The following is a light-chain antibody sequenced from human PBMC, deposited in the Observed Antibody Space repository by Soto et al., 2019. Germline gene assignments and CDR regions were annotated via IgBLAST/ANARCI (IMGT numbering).Light chain of an antibody. Sequence: QSALTQPASVSGSPGQSITISCTGTSSDVGGYNFVSWYQHHPGKAPKLIIYEVSNRTSGVSNRFAAYKSGNTASLTISGLQAEDEADYYCSSYTNSSTLVGFGGGTKLTVL. CDR3: SSYTNSSTLVG. J-gene: IGLJ2*01. CDR2: EVS. V-gene: IGLV2-14*01. CDR1: SSDVGGYNF.